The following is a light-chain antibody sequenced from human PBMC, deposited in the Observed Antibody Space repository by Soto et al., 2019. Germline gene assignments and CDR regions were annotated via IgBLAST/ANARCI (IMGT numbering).Light chain of an antibody. CDR2: GAS. V-gene: IGKV3-15*01. CDR1: QSVSSN. CDR3: QQYNNWHPLT. Sequence: EIVMTQSPATLSVSPGERATLSCRASQSVSSNLAWYQQKPGQAPRLLIYGASTRATGITARFSGSVSGTEFTLTIRSLQSEDFAGYYCQQYNNWHPLTFGGGTKVEIK. J-gene: IGKJ4*01.